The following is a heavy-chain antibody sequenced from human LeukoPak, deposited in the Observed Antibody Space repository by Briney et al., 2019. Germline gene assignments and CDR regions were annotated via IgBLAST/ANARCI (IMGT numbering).Heavy chain of an antibody. CDR2: ISYDGSNK. J-gene: IGHJ4*02. CDR3: ARPPIVGATQGREYYFDS. CDR1: GFTFSSYA. D-gene: IGHD1-26*01. V-gene: IGHV3-30-3*01. Sequence: GGSLRLSCAASGFTFSSYAMHWVRQAPGKGLEWVAVISYDGSNKYYADSVKGRFTISRDNSKNTLYLQMNCLRAEDTAVYYCARPPIVGATQGREYYFDSWGQGTLVTVSS.